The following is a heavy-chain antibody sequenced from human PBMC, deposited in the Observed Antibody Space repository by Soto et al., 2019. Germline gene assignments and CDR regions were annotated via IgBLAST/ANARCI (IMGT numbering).Heavy chain of an antibody. V-gene: IGHV2-5*02. CDR1: GVSLRTSGVG. Sequence: QITLKESGPTLVKPTQTLTLTCTFSGVSLRTSGVGVGWIRQPPGKALEWLAIIYWDDDKRYSPSLKNRLTITKDTSKNQVVLTMTNMDPVDTGTYYCAHSPYVGYAFAFDYWGQGTLVTVSS. J-gene: IGHJ4*02. CDR2: IYWDDDK. D-gene: IGHD5-12*01. CDR3: AHSPYVGYAFAFDY.